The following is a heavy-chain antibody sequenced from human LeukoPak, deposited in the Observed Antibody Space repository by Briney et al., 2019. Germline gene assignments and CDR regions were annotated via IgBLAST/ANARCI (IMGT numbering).Heavy chain of an antibody. Sequence: SVKVSCKASGGTFSSYAISWVRQAPGQGLKWMGGIIPIFGTANYAQKFQGRVTITADKSTSTAYMELSSLRSEDTAVYYCARVNDSSSWRRNWFDPWGQGTLVTVSS. CDR2: IIPIFGTA. CDR1: GGTFSSYA. J-gene: IGHJ5*02. D-gene: IGHD6-6*01. CDR3: ARVNDSSSWRRNWFDP. V-gene: IGHV1-69*06.